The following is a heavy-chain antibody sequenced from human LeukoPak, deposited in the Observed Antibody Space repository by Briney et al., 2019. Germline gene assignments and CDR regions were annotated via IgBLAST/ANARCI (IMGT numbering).Heavy chain of an antibody. CDR2: IWYDGSNK. J-gene: IGHJ4*02. CDR3: AKASPSPGYYLDY. D-gene: IGHD1-14*01. CDR1: GFTFSSYG. Sequence: PGGSLRLSCAASGFTFSSYGMHWVRQAPGKGLEWVAVIWYDGSNKYYADSVKGRFTISRDNSKNTLYLQMNSLRAEDTAVYYCAKASPSPGYYLDYWGQGTLVTVSS. V-gene: IGHV3-33*06.